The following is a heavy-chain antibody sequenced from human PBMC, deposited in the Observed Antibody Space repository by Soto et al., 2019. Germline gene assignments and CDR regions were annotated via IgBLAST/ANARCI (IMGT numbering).Heavy chain of an antibody. D-gene: IGHD1-26*01. Sequence: EVQLVESGGGLVKPGGFLRLSCAASGFSFRTTWMAWVRQAPGKGLEWVGRIKSKSAGETTDYADPVKGRFTISRDDSKDTLYLHMDSLETGDTPVYYCSTESPFSGSVFDYCGQATRVTVSS. J-gene: IGHJ4*02. CDR3: STESPFSGSVFDY. CDR2: IKSKSAGETT. CDR1: GFSFRTTW. V-gene: IGHV3-15*05.